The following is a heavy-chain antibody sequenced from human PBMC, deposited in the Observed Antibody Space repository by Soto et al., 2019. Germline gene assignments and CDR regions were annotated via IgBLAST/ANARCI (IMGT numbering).Heavy chain of an antibody. CDR3: AKDRLAGNFDY. V-gene: IGHV3-23*01. J-gene: IGHJ4*02. CDR1: GLTFSTYA. Sequence: GGSLRLSCEASGLTFSTYAMSWLRQAPGKGLEWVSAITGSGASTYYADSVKGRFTISRDNSKNTLYLQMNGLRVEDTAVYYCAKDRLAGNFDYWGQGTQVTVSS. CDR2: ITGSGAST.